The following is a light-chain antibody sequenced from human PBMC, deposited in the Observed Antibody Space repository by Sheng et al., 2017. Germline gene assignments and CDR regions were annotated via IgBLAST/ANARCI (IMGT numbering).Light chain of an antibody. CDR2: GAS. V-gene: IGKV3-20*01. J-gene: IGKJ2*01. CDR3: QQYGSSPYT. Sequence: EIVLTQSPGTLSLSPGERATLFCRASQSVSSNYLAWYQQKPGQAPRLLIYGASTRATGIPDRFSGSGSGTDFTLTITRLEPEDFAVFYCQQYGSSPYTFGLGDQGWRSN. CDR1: QSVSSNY.